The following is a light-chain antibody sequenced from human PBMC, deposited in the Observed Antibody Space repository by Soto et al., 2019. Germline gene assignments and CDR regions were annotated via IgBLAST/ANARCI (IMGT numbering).Light chain of an antibody. CDR2: KAS. J-gene: IGKJ1*01. CDR3: QHYNSYSEA. CDR1: QTISSW. Sequence: DLQMAHSPSTLSGSGGDRVSMTCRASQTISSWLAWYQQKPGKAPKLLIYKASTLKSGVPSRFSGSGSGTEFTLTISSLQPDDFATYYCQHYNSYSEAFGQGTKVDIK. V-gene: IGKV1-5*03.